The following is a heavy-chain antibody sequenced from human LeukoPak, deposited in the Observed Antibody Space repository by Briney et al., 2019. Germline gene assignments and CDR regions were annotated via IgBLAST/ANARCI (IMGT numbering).Heavy chain of an antibody. CDR3: AREEVWFGEYYFDY. V-gene: IGHV3-30-3*01. D-gene: IGHD3-10*01. J-gene: IGHJ4*02. CDR2: ISYDGSNK. CDR1: GITFSSYA. Sequence: GSLRLSCAASGITFSSYAMHWVRQAPGKGLEWVAVISYDGSNKYYADSVKGRFTISRDNSKNTLYLQMNSLRAEDTAVYYCAREEVWFGEYYFDYWGQGTLVTVSS.